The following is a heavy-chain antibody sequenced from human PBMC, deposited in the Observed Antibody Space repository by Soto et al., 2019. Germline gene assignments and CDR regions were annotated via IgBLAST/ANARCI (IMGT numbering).Heavy chain of an antibody. V-gene: IGHV1-69*08. CDR1: GGTFSSYT. Sequence: QVQLVQSGAEVKKPGSSVKVSCKASGGTFSSYTISWVRQAPGQGLEWMGRIIPILGIANYAQKFQGRGTITADKSTSTAYMELSSLRSEETAVYYCARDTVVTHRGAFDIWGQGTMVTVSS. CDR3: ARDTVVTHRGAFDI. J-gene: IGHJ3*02. D-gene: IGHD2-15*01. CDR2: IIPILGIA.